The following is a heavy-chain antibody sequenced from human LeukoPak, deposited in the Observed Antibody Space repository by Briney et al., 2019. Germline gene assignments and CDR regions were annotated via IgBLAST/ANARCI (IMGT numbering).Heavy chain of an antibody. J-gene: IGHJ4*02. V-gene: IGHV4-34*01. CDR2: INHSGST. Sequence: PSETLSLTCAVYGGSFSGYYWSWIRQPPGKGLEWMGEINHSGSTNYNPSLKSRVTISVATSKTQFSLKLSSVNAADPAVYYCARARLYYYDSSGYYFWGQGTLVTVSS. CDR1: GGSFSGYY. CDR3: ARARLYYYDSSGYYF. D-gene: IGHD3-22*01.